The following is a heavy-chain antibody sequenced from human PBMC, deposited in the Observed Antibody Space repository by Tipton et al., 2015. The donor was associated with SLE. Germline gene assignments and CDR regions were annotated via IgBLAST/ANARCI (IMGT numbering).Heavy chain of an antibody. CDR2: IYYSGST. CDR1: GGSISSYY. J-gene: IGHJ4*02. V-gene: IGHV4-59*01. CDR3: ARVIAVAGVGFDY. D-gene: IGHD6-19*01. Sequence: TLSLTCTVSGGSISSYYWSRIRQPPGKGLEWIGYIYYSGSTNYNPSLKSRVTISVDTSKNQFSLKLSSVTAADTAVYYCARVIAVAGVGFDYWGQGTLVTVSS.